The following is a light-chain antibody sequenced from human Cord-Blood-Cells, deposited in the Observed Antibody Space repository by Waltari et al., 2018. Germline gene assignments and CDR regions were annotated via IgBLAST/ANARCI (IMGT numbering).Light chain of an antibody. CDR3: QQYNNWPS. CDR1: QSVSSN. V-gene: IGKV3-15*01. J-gene: IGKJ4*01. CDR2: GAS. Sequence: EIVMTQSPATLSVSPGERATLSCRASQSVSSNLAWYQEKPGQAPRLPIYGASTRATCIPGRFSCSGSGKEFTLTISSLQSEEFAVYYWQQYNNWPSFGGGTKVESK.